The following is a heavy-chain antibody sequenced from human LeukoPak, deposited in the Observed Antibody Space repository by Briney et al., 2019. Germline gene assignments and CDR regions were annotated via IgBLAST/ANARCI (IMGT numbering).Heavy chain of an antibody. CDR2: ISSSSSYI. CDR3: AKLGKTENHYGSGRFSYYYYMDV. D-gene: IGHD3-10*01. V-gene: IGHV3-21*01. J-gene: IGHJ6*03. CDR1: GFMFSRDS. Sequence: GGSLRLSCAASGFMFSRDSMNWVRQAPGKGLEWVSSISSSSSYIYYADSVKGRFTISRDNSKNTLYLQMNSLRAEDTAVYYCAKLGKTENHYGSGRFSYYYYMDVWGKGTTVTISS.